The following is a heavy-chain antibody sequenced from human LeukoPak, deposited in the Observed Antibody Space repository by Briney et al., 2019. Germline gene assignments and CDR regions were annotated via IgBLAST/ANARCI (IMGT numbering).Heavy chain of an antibody. CDR2: VSGSGSST. V-gene: IGHV3-23*01. Sequence: GGSLRLSCAASGFTFSSYSMNWVRQAPGKGLEWVSTVSGSGSSTYYADSVKGRFTISRDNSENTLNLQMNSLRAEDTALYYCAKRDSSGWHFFDCWGQGTLVSVSS. CDR3: AKRDSSGWHFFDC. D-gene: IGHD6-19*01. J-gene: IGHJ4*02. CDR1: GFTFSSYS.